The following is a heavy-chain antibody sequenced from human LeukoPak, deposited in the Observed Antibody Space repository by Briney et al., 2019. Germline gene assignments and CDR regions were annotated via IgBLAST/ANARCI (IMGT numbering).Heavy chain of an antibody. CDR3: ARDVTLSTGAFDI. J-gene: IGHJ3*02. D-gene: IGHD4-17*01. V-gene: IGHV4-4*07. CDR1: GASISRQY. CDR2: LYPSGST. Sequence: TSETLSLTCTVSGASISRQYWSWIRQPAGKGLEWIGRLYPSGSTFQNPSLKSRVIISVDKSKNQFSLNLSSVTAADTAVYFCARDVTLSTGAFDIWGQGTMVNVSS.